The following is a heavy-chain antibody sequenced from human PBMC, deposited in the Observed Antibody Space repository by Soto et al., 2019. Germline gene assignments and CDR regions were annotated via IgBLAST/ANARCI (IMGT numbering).Heavy chain of an antibody. CDR1: GFTFSDYV. D-gene: IGHD6-19*01. CDR3: ARYWYGWSADSSYGMEV. Sequence: QVQLVESGGGVVQPGRSLRLSCVASGFTFSDYVIHWVRQAPGKGLEWLAVITNGGSGEYYADSVKGRFTISGDNSKNIVYLQRNSLRAEDTAVYYCARYWYGWSADSSYGMEVWGQGTTVTVSS. J-gene: IGHJ6*02. CDR2: ITNGGSGE. V-gene: IGHV3-30*04.